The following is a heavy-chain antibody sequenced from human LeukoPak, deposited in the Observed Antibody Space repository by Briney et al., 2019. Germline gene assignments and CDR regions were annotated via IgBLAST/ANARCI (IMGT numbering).Heavy chain of an antibody. Sequence: NPSETLSLTCTVSGGSISSSSYYWGLIRQPPGKGLEWIGSIYYSGSTYYNPSLKSRVTISVDTSKNQFSLKLSSVTAADTAVYYCARQPSGQQPHAGWGQGTLVTVSS. CDR1: GGSISSSSYY. J-gene: IGHJ4*02. V-gene: IGHV4-39*01. D-gene: IGHD6-13*01. CDR3: ARQPSGQQPHAG. CDR2: IYYSGST.